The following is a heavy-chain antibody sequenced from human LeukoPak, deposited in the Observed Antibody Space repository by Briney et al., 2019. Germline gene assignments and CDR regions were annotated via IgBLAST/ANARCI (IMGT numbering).Heavy chain of an antibody. CDR2: ISRTSSYI. D-gene: IGHD1-26*01. J-gene: IGHJ4*02. Sequence: PGGSLRLSCVASGFAFRNNAMSWVRQAPGKGLEWVSSISRTSSYIYYADSVKGRFTISRDNAKNSLYLQMNSLRAEDTAVYYCARITSGRSTYYFDYWGQGTLVTVSS. CDR1: GFAFRNNA. CDR3: ARITSGRSTYYFDY. V-gene: IGHV3-21*01.